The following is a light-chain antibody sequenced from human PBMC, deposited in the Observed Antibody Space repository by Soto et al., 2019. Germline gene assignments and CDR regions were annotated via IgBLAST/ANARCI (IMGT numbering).Light chain of an antibody. CDR3: SSYTSSSPLYV. CDR2: EVS. J-gene: IGLJ1*01. V-gene: IGLV2-14*01. Sequence: LSQPASWSVSPGQSITISFTGTSSDVGGYNYVSWYQQHPGKARKLMIYEVSNRPSGVSNRFSGSKSGNTASLTISGLQAEDEADYYCSSYTSSSPLYVFGTGTKVTVL. CDR1: SSDVGGYNY.